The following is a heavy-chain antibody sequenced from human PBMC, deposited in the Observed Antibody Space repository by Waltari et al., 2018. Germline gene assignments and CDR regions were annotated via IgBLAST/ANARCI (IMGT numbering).Heavy chain of an antibody. CDR1: GLAFSDYW. D-gene: IGHD3-9*01. Sequence: EVQLVESGGGLVQPGGSLRLSCEASGLAFSDYWVSWVRQAPGKGMEWVAKIKQDGSGTFYVEAVKGRFTISRDNAKNLLYLQMNSLRVEDTAVYFCAMTGRLGTGLPWDWGQGTLVTVSS. CDR3: AMTGRLGTGLPWD. J-gene: IGHJ4*02. CDR2: IKQDGSGT. V-gene: IGHV3-7*01.